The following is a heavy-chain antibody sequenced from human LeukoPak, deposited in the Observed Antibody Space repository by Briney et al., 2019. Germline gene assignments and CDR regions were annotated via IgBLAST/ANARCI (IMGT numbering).Heavy chain of an antibody. Sequence: SETLSLTCTVSGGSISSYYWSWIRQPPGKGLEWIGEINHSGSTNYNPSLKSRVTISVDTSKNQSSLKLSSVTAADTAVYYCARGYVLRSLGYWGQGTLVTVSS. J-gene: IGHJ4*02. CDR2: INHSGST. V-gene: IGHV4-34*01. CDR1: GGSISSYY. D-gene: IGHD3-3*01. CDR3: ARGYVLRSLGY.